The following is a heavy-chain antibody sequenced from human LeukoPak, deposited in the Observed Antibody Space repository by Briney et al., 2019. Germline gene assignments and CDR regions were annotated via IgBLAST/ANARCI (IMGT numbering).Heavy chain of an antibody. CDR3: AKDVGSGWTPHGYFDY. CDR2: TSYDGKST. CDR1: GFTFSSYG. Sequence: GGSLRLSCAASGFTFSSYGMHWVRKTPGKGLEWVAVTSYDGKSTYYVDSVKGRFTVSRDNSKNTLYLQMNSLRAEDTAIYSCAKDVGSGWTPHGYFDYWGQGTLVTVSS. J-gene: IGHJ4*02. V-gene: IGHV3-30*18. D-gene: IGHD6-25*01.